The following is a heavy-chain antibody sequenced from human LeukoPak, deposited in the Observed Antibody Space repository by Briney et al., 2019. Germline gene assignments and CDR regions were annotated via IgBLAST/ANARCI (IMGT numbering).Heavy chain of an antibody. CDR3: ARDQGSWYPDY. J-gene: IGHJ4*02. V-gene: IGHV3-21*01. CDR1: GFTFSSYS. D-gene: IGHD6-13*01. CDR2: ISSSSSYI. Sequence: GGSQRLSCAASGFTFSSYSMNWVRQAPGKGLEWVSSISSSSSYIYYADSVKGRFTISRDNAKNSLYLQMNSLRAEDTAVYYCARDQGSWYPDYWGQGTLVTVSS.